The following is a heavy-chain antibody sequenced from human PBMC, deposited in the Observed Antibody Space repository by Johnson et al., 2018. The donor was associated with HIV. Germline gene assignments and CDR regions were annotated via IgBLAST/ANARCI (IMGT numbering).Heavy chain of an antibody. V-gene: IGHV3-7*03. CDR1: GFTFSSYW. D-gene: IGHD2-15*01. CDR2: IKQDGSEK. Sequence: VQLVESGGGLVQPGGSLRLSCAASGFTFSSYWMSWVRQAPGKGLEWVANIKQDGSEKYYVDSVKGRFTISRDNAKNSLYLQMNSLRAEDTALYYCAREIRVCSGGTCYSDAFDIWGQGTMVTVSS. CDR3: AREIRVCSGGTCYSDAFDI. J-gene: IGHJ3*02.